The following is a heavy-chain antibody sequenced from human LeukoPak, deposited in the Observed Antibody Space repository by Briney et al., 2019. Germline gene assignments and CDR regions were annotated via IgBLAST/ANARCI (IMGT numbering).Heavy chain of an antibody. CDR3: ARDSSDFWSGLYYGMDV. D-gene: IGHD3-3*01. CDR2: ISSSSSYI. J-gene: IGHJ6*02. CDR1: GFTFSSYS. V-gene: IGHV3-21*01. Sequence: GGSLRLSCAASGFTFSSYSMNWVRQAPGKGLEWASSISSSSSYIYYADSVKGRFTISRDNAKNSLYLQMNSLRAEDTAVYHCARDSSDFWSGLYYGMDVWGQGTTVTVSS.